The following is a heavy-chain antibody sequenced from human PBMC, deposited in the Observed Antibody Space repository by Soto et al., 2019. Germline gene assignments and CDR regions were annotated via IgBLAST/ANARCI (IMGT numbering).Heavy chain of an antibody. CDR1: GGTFSSYA. CDR2: IIPIFGTA. V-gene: IGHV1-69*13. J-gene: IGHJ6*02. CDR3: ARDVGTMIVVAYYYYGMDV. D-gene: IGHD3-22*01. Sequence: AASVKVSCKASGGTFSSYAISWVRQAPGQGLEWMGGIIPIFGTANYAQKFQGRVTITADESTSTAYMELSSLRSEDTAVYYCARDVGTMIVVAYYYYGMDVWGQGTTVTVSS.